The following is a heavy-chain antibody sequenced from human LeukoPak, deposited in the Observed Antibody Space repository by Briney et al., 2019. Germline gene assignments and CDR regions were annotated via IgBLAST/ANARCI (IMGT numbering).Heavy chain of an antibody. D-gene: IGHD3-10*01. CDR1: GYTFTGYG. CDR2: ISAYNGNT. J-gene: IGHJ5*02. CDR3: ARSGYYGSGSYHNWFDP. Sequence: ASVKVSCKASGYTFTGYGISWVRLAPGQGLEWMGWISAYNGNTNYAQKLQGRVTMTTDTSTSTAYMELRSLRSDDTAVYYCARSGYYGSGSYHNWFDPWGEATLVTVSS. V-gene: IGHV1-18*04.